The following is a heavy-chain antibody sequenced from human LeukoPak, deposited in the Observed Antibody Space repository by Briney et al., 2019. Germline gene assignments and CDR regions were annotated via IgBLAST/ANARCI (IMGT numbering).Heavy chain of an antibody. CDR1: GFTFSSYA. CDR3: AGPTVVTSI. Sequence: GGSLRLSCAASGFTFSSYAISWVRQAPGQGLEWMGRIIPILGIANYAQKFQGRVTITADKSTSTAYMELSSLRSEDTAVYYCAGPTVVTSIWGQGTLVTVSS. D-gene: IGHD4-17*01. J-gene: IGHJ4*02. CDR2: IIPILGIA. V-gene: IGHV1-69*04.